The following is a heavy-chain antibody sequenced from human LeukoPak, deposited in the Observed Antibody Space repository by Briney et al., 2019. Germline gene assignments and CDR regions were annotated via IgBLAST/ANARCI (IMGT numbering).Heavy chain of an antibody. CDR3: ARTRTDGYNSKWFDP. CDR2: ISSNGGST. V-gene: IGHV3-64*01. D-gene: IGHD5-24*01. CDR1: GFTSSSYA. J-gene: IGHJ5*02. Sequence: GGSLRLSCAASGFTSSSYAMHWVRQAPGKGLEYVSAISSNGGSTYYANSVKGRFTISRDNSKNTLYLQMGSLRAEDMAVYYCARTRTDGYNSKWFDPWGQGTLVTVSS.